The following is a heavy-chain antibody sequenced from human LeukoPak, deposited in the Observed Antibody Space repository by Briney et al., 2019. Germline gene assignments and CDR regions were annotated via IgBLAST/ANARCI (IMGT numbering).Heavy chain of an antibody. D-gene: IGHD6-19*01. V-gene: IGHV3-21*01. CDR1: GFTFKNYH. J-gene: IGHJ4*02. CDR3: AREAVSGSSYFDY. Sequence: GGSLRLSCAASGFTFKNYHMNWVRQVPGKGPEWVSSITDNGLSIYYADSVKGRFTISRDKAENSLYLQMDSLRAEDTAVYCCAREAVSGSSYFDYWGLGTLVTVSS. CDR2: ITDNGLSI.